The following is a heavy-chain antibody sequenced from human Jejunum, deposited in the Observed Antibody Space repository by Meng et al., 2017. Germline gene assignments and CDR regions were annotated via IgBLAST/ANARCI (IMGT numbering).Heavy chain of an antibody. CDR1: GFTFSNYG. Sequence: GGSLRLSCVASGFTFSNYGFHWVRQAPGKGLEWVAVMWYDGIRKYYTDSVKGRFTVSRDNSKNTVYLQMNSLRDEDTAVYYCARGNDRSSHYSHFDYWGQGTLVTVSS. D-gene: IGHD3-22*01. CDR3: ARGNDRSSHYSHFDY. J-gene: IGHJ4*02. CDR2: MWYDGIRK. V-gene: IGHV3-33*01.